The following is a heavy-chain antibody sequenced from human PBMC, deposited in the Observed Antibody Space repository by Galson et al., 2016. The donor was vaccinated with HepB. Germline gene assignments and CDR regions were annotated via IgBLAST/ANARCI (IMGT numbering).Heavy chain of an antibody. CDR2: SSTSSNAI. CDR3: AGGPIKSYYYYGLDV. Sequence: GFTFSDYFMTWIRQAPGKGLEWVSYSSTSSNAIYYADSVRGRFTISRDNAKNSLFLQMNSLRAEDTAIYYCAGGPIKSYYYYGLDVWGQGTTVTVSS. CDR1: GFTFSDYF. V-gene: IGHV3-11*01. J-gene: IGHJ6*02. D-gene: IGHD2-15*01.